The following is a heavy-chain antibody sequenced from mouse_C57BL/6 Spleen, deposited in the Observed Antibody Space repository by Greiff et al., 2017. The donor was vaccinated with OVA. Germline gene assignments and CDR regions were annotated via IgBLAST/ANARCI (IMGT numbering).Heavy chain of an antibody. CDR3: ARHVSSYWFAY. CDR2: LWSGGST. J-gene: IGHJ3*01. V-gene: IGHV2-2*01. CDR1: GFSLTSYG. Sequence: VKLVESGPGLVQPSQSLSITCTVSGFSLTSYGVHWVRQSPGKGLEWLGVLWSGGSTAYNAAFISRLSISKDNTKSQVFFKMNSLQADDTAIYYCARHVSSYWFAYWGQGTLVTVSA. D-gene: IGHD1-1*01.